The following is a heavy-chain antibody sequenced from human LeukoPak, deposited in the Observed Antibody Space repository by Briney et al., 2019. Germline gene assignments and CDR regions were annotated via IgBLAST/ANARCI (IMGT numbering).Heavy chain of an antibody. V-gene: IGHV4-34*01. D-gene: IGHD2-2*01. J-gene: IGHJ6*02. CDR2: INHSGST. Sequence: KPSETLSLTCVVYGGSFSGYYLSWIRQPPGKGLEWIGEINHSGSTNYNPSLKSRVTISVDTSKNQFFLKLSSVTAADTAVYYCARGLGEGVIVPDGSTYYYCGTDVWGQGTTVTVSS. CDR3: ARGLGEGVIVPDGSTYYYCGTDV. CDR1: GGSFSGYY.